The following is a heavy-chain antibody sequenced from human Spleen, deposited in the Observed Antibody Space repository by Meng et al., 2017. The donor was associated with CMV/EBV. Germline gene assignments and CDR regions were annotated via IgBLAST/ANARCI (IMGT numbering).Heavy chain of an antibody. CDR1: GGSISSHY. CDR2: IKQDGSEK. Sequence: ETLSLTCTVSGGSISSHYWTWIRQPPGKGLEWVANIKQDGSEKYYVDSVKGRFTISRDNSRNSVYLQMNSLRSEDTAMYYCTKAAGGDGWGQGTLVTVSS. J-gene: IGHJ4*02. D-gene: IGHD6-13*01. V-gene: IGHV3-7*01. CDR3: TKAAGGDG.